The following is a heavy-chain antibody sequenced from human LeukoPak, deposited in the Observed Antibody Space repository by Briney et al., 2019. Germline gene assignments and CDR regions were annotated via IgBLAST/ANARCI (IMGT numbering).Heavy chain of an antibody. V-gene: IGHV3-23*01. CDR3: ANRGVVIRVILVGFHKEAYYFDA. CDR2: ISGRGGGT. D-gene: IGHD3-10*01. Sequence: GESLTLSCAVSGITLSNYTMNRARHAPGKEQEGVTGISGRGGGTNYAASVKGRFTISRDNPKNTLYLKMNNLSADDTAVYFCANRGVVIRVILVGFHKEAYYFDAWGEGALVTVSS. CDR1: GITLSNYT. J-gene: IGHJ4*02.